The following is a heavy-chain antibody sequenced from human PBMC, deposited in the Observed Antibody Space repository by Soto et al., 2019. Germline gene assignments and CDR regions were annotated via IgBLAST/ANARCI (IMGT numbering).Heavy chain of an antibody. CDR2: IYWNDDK. V-gene: IGHV2-5*01. D-gene: IGHD5-12*01. J-gene: IGHJ4*02. CDR1: WFPFRKKKMG. Sequence: QRVALECTFRWFPFRKKKMGVGWIRQPPGKALEWLALIYWNDDKRYSPSLKSRLTITKDTSKNQVVLTMTNMDPVDTATYYCANRKATYDDRDRSFDYWGQGTLVTVSS. CDR3: ANRKATYDDRDRSFDY.